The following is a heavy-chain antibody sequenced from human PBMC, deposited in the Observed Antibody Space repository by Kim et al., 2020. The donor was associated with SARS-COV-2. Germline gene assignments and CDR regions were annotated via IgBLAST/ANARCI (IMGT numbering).Heavy chain of an antibody. J-gene: IGHJ5*02. D-gene: IGHD2-15*01. CDR2: IDYTGNT. V-gene: IGHV4-39*01. CDR1: GGSISRSNEY. CDR3: ARHNWGYSRRENRFDP. Sequence: SETLSLTCTVSGGSISRSNEYWGWVRQPPGKGLEWIGTIDYTGNTYYNPSLKSRVTISVDTSKNQFSLKVSSVTAADTAVYYCARHNWGYSRRENRFDPWGQGTLVTVSS.